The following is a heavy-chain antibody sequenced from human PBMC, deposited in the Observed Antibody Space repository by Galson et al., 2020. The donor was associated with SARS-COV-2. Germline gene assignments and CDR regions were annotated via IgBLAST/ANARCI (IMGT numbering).Heavy chain of an antibody. CDR3: ARGVPIAARVVNWFDP. J-gene: IGHJ5*02. Sequence: SETLSLTCTVSGGSISSYYWSWIWQPPGKGLEWIGYIYYSGSTNYNPSLKSRVTISVDTSKNQFSLKLSSVTAADTAVYYCARGVPIAARVVNWFDPWGQGTLVTVSS. D-gene: IGHD6-6*01. V-gene: IGHV4-59*01. CDR2: IYYSGST. CDR1: GGSISSYY.